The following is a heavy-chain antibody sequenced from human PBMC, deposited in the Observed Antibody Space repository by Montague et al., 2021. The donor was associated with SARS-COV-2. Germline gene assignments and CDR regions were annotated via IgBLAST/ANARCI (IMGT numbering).Heavy chain of an antibody. CDR3: ARRQDYFGAGSYIFDV. D-gene: IGHD3-10*01. CDR2: IDNSGST. Sequence: SETLSLTCTVSGASINRASYYRDWIRQPPGKGLEWIGSIDNSGSTSYISSLESRLTISEDTPKKQFSLRLTSVTAAVTAMYYCARRQDYFGAGSYIFDVWGQGIMVTVSS. CDR1: GASINRASYY. V-gene: IGHV4-39*01. J-gene: IGHJ3*01.